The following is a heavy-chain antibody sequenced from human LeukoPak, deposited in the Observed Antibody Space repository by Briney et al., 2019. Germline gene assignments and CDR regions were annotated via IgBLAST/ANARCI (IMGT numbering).Heavy chain of an antibody. CDR1: GFTFSTYT. CDR3: ARFHTRGVNDNWFDP. D-gene: IGHD3-10*01. V-gene: IGHV3-66*01. Sequence: PGGSLRLSCAASGFTFSTYTMNWVRQAPGKRLQWVSVIYSGGSTYYADSVKGRFTISRDNSKNTLYHQMNSLRAEDTAVYYCARFHTRGVNDNWFDPWGQGTLVTVSS. J-gene: IGHJ5*02. CDR2: IYSGGST.